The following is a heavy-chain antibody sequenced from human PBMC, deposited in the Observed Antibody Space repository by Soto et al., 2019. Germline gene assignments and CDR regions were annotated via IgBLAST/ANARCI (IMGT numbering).Heavy chain of an antibody. CDR2: ITSSSSYI. V-gene: IGHV3-21*01. J-gene: IGHJ4*02. Sequence: GSLRLSCAASGFTFSLYSMIWVRQAPGKGLEWVASITSSSSYIYYEDSLKGRFTISRDNAKNSLFLQLDSLRAEDTAVYFCVRARSTDSRPDYWGQGTLVTVSS. CDR3: VRARSTDSRPDY. CDR1: GFTFSLYS. D-gene: IGHD3-22*01.